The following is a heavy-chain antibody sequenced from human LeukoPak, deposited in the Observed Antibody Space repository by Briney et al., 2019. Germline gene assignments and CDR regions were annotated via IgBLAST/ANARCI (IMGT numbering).Heavy chain of an antibody. Sequence: GGSLRLSCAASGFTFSSYAMSWVRQAPGKGLEWVSAISGSGGSTYYADSVKGRFTISRDNAKNSLYLQMNSLRAEDTAVYYCAREDIAARLFDYWGHGTLVTVSS. V-gene: IGHV3-23*01. D-gene: IGHD6-6*01. CDR1: GFTFSSYA. J-gene: IGHJ4*01. CDR3: AREDIAARLFDY. CDR2: ISGSGGST.